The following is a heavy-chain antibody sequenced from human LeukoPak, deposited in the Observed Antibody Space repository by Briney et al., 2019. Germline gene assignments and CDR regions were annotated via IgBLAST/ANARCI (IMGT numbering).Heavy chain of an antibody. CDR3: ARFAVHRRITVPGQFGLDY. Sequence: GASVKVSCKASGYTFTSYGISWVRQAPGQGLEWMGIINPSGGSTSYAQKFQGRVTMTRDMSTSTVYMELSSLRSEDTAVYYCARFAVHRRITVPGQFGLDYWGQGTLVTVSS. CDR2: INPSGGST. CDR1: GYTFTSYG. J-gene: IGHJ4*02. D-gene: IGHD6-19*01. V-gene: IGHV1-46*01.